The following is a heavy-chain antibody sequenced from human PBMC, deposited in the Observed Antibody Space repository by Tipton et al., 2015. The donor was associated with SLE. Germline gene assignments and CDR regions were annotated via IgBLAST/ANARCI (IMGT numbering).Heavy chain of an antibody. V-gene: IGHV4-34*01. J-gene: IGHJ5*02. CDR1: GGSFSGYY. CDR2: INHSGST. D-gene: IGHD1-26*01. CDR3: ARGLPATSRFDP. Sequence: GLVKPSETLSLTCAVYGGSFSGYYWSWIRQPPGKGLEWIGEINHSGSTNYNPSLKSRVTISVDTSKNQFSLKLSSVPAADTAVYYCARGLPATSRFDPWGQGTLVTVSS.